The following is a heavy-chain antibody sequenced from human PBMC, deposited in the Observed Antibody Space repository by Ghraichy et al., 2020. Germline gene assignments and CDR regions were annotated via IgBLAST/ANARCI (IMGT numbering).Heavy chain of an antibody. Sequence: SETLSLTCTVSGGSFSTSSYYWGWIRQPPGKGLEWIGSIYYSGSTYYNPSLKSRVTISVDTSKNQFSLKLSSVTAADTAVYYCARLLGETRPWYFDLWGRGTLVTVTP. D-gene: IGHD2-21*01. CDR3: ARLLGETRPWYFDL. V-gene: IGHV4-39*01. CDR2: IYYSGST. J-gene: IGHJ2*01. CDR1: GGSFSTSSYY.